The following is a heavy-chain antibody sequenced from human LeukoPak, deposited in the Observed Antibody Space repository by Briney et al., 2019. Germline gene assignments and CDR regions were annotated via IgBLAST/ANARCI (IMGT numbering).Heavy chain of an antibody. Sequence: RASVKVSCKASGGTFNSYAISWVRQAPGQGLEWMGGIIPIFGTANYAQKFQGRVTITADKYTSTAYMERSSRRSEDTAVLYCARGDLYKRQWLVNYYYYYMDVWGKGTTVTISS. CDR3: ARGDLYKRQWLVNYYYYYMDV. D-gene: IGHD6-19*01. CDR2: IIPIFGTA. V-gene: IGHV1-69*06. CDR1: GGTFNSYA. J-gene: IGHJ6*03.